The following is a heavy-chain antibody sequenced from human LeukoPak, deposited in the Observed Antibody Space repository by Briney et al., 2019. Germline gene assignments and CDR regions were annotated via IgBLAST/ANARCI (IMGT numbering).Heavy chain of an antibody. J-gene: IGHJ6*02. CDR2: IWYDGSKK. Sequence: GRSLRLSCAASGFTFSSYGMHWVRQAPGKGLQWVALIWYDGSKKYYADSLKGRFTISRDNSGKTVDLQINSLSADDSAVYYCARDSWRIQSSRQWEYYFYGMDVWGQGTTVTVSS. CDR3: ARDSWRIQSSRQWEYYFYGMDV. D-gene: IGHD1-26*01. V-gene: IGHV3-33*01. CDR1: GFTFSSYG.